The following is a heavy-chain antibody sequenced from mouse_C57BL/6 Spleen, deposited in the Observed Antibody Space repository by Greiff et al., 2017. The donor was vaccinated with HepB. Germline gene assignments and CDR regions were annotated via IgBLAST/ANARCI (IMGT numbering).Heavy chain of an antibody. CDR1: GYTFTSYW. J-gene: IGHJ1*03. Sequence: VQLQQSGAELVRPGSSVKLSCKASGYTFTSYWMHWVKQRPIQGLEWIGNIDPSDSETHYNQKFKDKATLTVDKSSSTAYMQLSSLTSEDSAVYYWARRSHWYFDVWGTGTTVTVAS. V-gene: IGHV1-52*01. CDR2: IDPSDSET. CDR3: ARRSHWYFDV.